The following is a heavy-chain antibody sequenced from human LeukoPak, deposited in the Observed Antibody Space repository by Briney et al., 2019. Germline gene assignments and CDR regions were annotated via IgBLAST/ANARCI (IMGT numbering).Heavy chain of an antibody. CDR2: MYYSGST. J-gene: IGHJ4*02. CDR1: GGSISSRSYY. Sequence: SETLSLTCTVSGGSISSRSYYWGWICQPPGKGLEWIGSMYYSGSTYYNPSLKSRVTISVDTSKNQFSLKLSSVTAADTAVYYCARHMYYIFDYWGQGTLVTVSS. D-gene: IGHD2-8*01. V-gene: IGHV4-39*01. CDR3: ARHMYYIFDY.